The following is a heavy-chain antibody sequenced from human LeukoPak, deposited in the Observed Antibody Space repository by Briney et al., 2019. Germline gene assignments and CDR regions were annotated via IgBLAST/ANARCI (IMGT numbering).Heavy chain of an antibody. CDR2: ISSSGSTI. V-gene: IGHV3-11*04. J-gene: IGHJ4*02. Sequence: PGGSLRLSCAASGFTFSDYYMSWIHQAPGKGLEWVSYISSSGSTIYYADSVKGRFTISRDNAKNSLYLQMNSLRAEDTAVYYCASHRDGYNPFDYWGQGTLVTVSS. CDR3: ASHRDGYNPFDY. D-gene: IGHD5-24*01. CDR1: GFTFSDYY.